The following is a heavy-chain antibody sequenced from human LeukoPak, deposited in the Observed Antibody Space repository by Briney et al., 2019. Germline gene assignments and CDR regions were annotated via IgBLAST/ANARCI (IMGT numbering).Heavy chain of an antibody. V-gene: IGHV1-2*02. CDR2: INPDSGAT. CDR3: ARGKDASRTTAFEI. CDR1: AYTLSGYY. D-gene: IGHD1-1*01. J-gene: IGHJ3*02. Sequence: ASVKVSCKTSAYTLSGYYMHWVRQAPGQGLERMGWINPDSGATLYAQKFQGRVTLTRDTSINTAYMEVSRLTSDDTAVYYCARGKDASRTTAFEIWGQGTMVTVSS.